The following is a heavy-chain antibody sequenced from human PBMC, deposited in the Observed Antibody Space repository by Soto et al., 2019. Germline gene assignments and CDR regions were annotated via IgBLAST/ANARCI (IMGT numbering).Heavy chain of an antibody. D-gene: IGHD1-26*01. CDR2: IYHSGST. V-gene: IGHV4-30-2*01. CDR1: GGSISSGGYS. J-gene: IGHJ5*02. CDR3: ASRPSGSGFDP. Sequence: SETLSLTCAVSGGSISSGGYSWIWIRQPPGKGLEWIGYIYHSGSTYYSPSLKSRVTISVNRSKNQFSLKLSSVTAADTAVYYCASRPSGSGFDPWGQGTLVTVSS.